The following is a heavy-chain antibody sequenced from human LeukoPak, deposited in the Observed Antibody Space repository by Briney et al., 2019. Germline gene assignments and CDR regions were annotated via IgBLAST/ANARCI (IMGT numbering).Heavy chain of an antibody. V-gene: IGHV4-59*01. D-gene: IGHD1-26*01. CDR3: ARGIVGATTL. Sequence: PSETLSLTCTVSGGSTSSYYWSWIRQPPGKGLEWIGYIYYSGSTNYNPSLKSRVTISVDTSKNQFSLKLSSVTAADTAVYYCARGIVGATTLWGQGTLVTVSS. J-gene: IGHJ4*02. CDR1: GGSTSSYY. CDR2: IYYSGST.